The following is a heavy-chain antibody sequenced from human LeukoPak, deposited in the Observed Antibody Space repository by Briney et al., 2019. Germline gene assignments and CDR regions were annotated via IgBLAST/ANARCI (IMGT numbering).Heavy chain of an antibody. D-gene: IGHD5-12*01. J-gene: IGHJ4*02. CDR1: TFAFSSYA. CDR2: IKQDGSEK. Sequence: GGSLRLSCAASTFAFSSYAMTWVRQAPGKGLEWVANIKQDGSEKYYVDSVKGRFTISRDNSKNTLYLQMNSLRAEDTAVYYCVKDRPTWPIDYWGQGTLVTVSS. CDR3: VKDRPTWPIDY. V-gene: IGHV3-7*03.